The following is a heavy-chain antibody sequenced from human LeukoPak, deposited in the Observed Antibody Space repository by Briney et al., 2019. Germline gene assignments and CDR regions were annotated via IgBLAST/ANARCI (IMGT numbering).Heavy chain of an antibody. J-gene: IGHJ4*02. D-gene: IGHD1-26*01. V-gene: IGHV3-53*01. CDR3: ARSRIVGDGSYFDY. CDR2: IYSGGST. CDR1: GFTVSGNY. Sequence: GGSLRLSCAASGFTVSGNYMSWVRQAPGKGLEWVSVIYSGGSTYYADSVKGRFTISRDNSKNTLYLQMNSLRAEDTAVYYCARSRIVGDGSYFDYWGQGTLVTVSS.